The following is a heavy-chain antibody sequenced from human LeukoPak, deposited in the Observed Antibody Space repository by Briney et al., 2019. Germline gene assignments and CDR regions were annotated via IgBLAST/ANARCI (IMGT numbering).Heavy chain of an antibody. CDR3: ARAPLDYAFDI. V-gene: IGHV4-34*01. CDR2: INHSGST. J-gene: IGHJ3*02. CDR1: GGSFSGYY. Sequence: SETLSLTCAVYGGSFSGYYWSWIRQPPGKGLEWIGEINHSGSTNYNPPLKSRVTISVDTSKNQFSLKLSSVTAADTAVYYCARAPLDYAFDIWGQGTMVTVSS.